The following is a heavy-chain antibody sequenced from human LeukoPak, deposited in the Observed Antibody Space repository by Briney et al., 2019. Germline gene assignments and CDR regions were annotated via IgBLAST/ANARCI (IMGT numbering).Heavy chain of an antibody. V-gene: IGHV4-38-2*02. CDR2: IYHSGTT. CDR3: ARHFDFWSGYYSG. J-gene: IGHJ4*02. CDR1: GYSISSDYY. Sequence: SETLSLTCTVSGYSISSDYYWAWIRQPPGKGLEWIGSIYHSGTTNYNPSLKSRVTISVDTSKNQFSLKLSSVTAADTAVYYCARHFDFWSGYYSGWGQGTLVTVSS. D-gene: IGHD3-3*01.